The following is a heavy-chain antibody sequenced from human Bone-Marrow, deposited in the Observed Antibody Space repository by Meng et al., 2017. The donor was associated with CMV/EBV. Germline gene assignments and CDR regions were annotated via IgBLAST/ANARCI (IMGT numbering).Heavy chain of an antibody. V-gene: IGHV1-69*05. Sequence: SVKVSCKASGYTFSSYAISWVRQAPGQGLEWMGGIIPIFGTANYAQKFQGRVTITTDESTSTAYMELSSLRSEDTAVYYCARAPLTIFGVVTENWFDPWGQGTLVTVSS. J-gene: IGHJ5*02. CDR3: ARAPLTIFGVVTENWFDP. CDR2: IIPIFGTA. CDR1: GYTFSSYA. D-gene: IGHD3-3*01.